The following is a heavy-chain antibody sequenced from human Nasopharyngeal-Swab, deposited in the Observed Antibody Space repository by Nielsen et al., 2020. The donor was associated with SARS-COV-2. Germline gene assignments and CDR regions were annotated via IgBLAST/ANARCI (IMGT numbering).Heavy chain of an antibody. CDR1: GFTFSNYA. CDR2: ISASGGST. D-gene: IGHD3-22*01. CDR3: ARRGRDRFDANGYYYGRYFDY. J-gene: IGHJ4*02. V-gene: IGHV3-23*01. Sequence: GESLKISCAASGFTFSNYAMSWVRQAPGKGLEWVAAISASGGSTFFADPVKGRFTIYRDNSKNTLFLQVNSLRGEETAIYYCARRGRDRFDANGYYYGRYFDYWGQGTLVTVSS.